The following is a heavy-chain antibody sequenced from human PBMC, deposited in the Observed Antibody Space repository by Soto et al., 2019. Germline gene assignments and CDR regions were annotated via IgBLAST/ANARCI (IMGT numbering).Heavy chain of an antibody. CDR3: ARDQMNYYDSSGYPPWFDP. V-gene: IGHV3-30-3*01. Sequence: LSLTCAASGFTFSSYAMHWVRQAPGKGLEWVAVISYDGSNKYYADSVKGRFTISRDNSKNTLYLQMNSLRAEDTAVYYCARDQMNYYDSSGYPPWFDPWGQGTLVTVSS. D-gene: IGHD3-22*01. CDR2: ISYDGSNK. CDR1: GFTFSSYA. J-gene: IGHJ5*02.